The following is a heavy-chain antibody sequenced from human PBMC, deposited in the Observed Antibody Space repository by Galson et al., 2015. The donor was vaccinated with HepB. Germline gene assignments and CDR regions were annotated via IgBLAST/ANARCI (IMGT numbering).Heavy chain of an antibody. CDR2: IKSKTDGGTT. V-gene: IGHV3-15*01. Sequence: SLRLSCAASGFTFSNAWMSWVRQAPGKGLEWVGRIKSKTDGGTTDYAAPVKGRFTISRDDSKNTLYLQMNSLKTEDTAVYYCTTDSIAAADTYYYYYGMDVWGQGTTVTVSS. D-gene: IGHD6-13*01. CDR1: GFTFSNAW. CDR3: TTDSIAAADTYYYYYGMDV. J-gene: IGHJ6*02.